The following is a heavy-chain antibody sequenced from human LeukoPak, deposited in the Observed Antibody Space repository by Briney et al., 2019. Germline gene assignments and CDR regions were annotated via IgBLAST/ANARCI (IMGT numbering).Heavy chain of an antibody. CDR3: ARVRYDSSGYQNWFDP. J-gene: IGHJ5*02. CDR1: GGSISSGGYY. Sequence: SETLSLTCTVSGGSISSGGYYWSWIRQHPGKGLEWIGYIYYSGSTYYNPSLKSRVTISVDTSKNQFSLKLSSVTAADTAVYYCARVRYDSSGYQNWFDPWGQGTLVTVSS. D-gene: IGHD3-22*01. CDR2: IYYSGST. V-gene: IGHV4-31*03.